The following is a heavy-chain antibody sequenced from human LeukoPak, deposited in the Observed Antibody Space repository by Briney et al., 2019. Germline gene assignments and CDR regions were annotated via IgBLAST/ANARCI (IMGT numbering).Heavy chain of an antibody. V-gene: IGHV3-30-3*01. J-gene: IGHJ3*02. D-gene: IGHD2-21*01. CDR2: ISYDGSNK. Sequence: PGGSLRLSCAVSGFIFSNYPMHWVRQAPGKGLDWVAAISYDGSNKYYADSVKGRFTISRDNSKNTLYVQINSLRAEDTAVYYCARQQTYGIVRDTAFDIWGQGTKVTISS. CDR1: GFIFSNYP. CDR3: ARQQTYGIVRDTAFDI.